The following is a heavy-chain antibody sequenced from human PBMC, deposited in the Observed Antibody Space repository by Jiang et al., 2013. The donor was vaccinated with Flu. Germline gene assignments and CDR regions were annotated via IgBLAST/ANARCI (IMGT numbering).Heavy chain of an antibody. CDR2: IKGDGAII. CDR3: ARGVFGTYYFDL. D-gene: IGHD3-16*01. Sequence: FSDYWMHWVRQAPGKGLVWVSRIKGDGAIINYADSVKGRFTFSRDNAKNTLFLQMESLRAEDTAVYYCARGVFGTYYFDLWGQGTLVTVSS. V-gene: IGHV3-74*01. CDR1: FSDYW. J-gene: IGHJ4*02.